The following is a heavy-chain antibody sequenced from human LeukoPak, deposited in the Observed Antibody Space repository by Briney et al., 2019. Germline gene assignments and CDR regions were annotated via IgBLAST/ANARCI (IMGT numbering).Heavy chain of an antibody. D-gene: IGHD6-13*01. CDR3: ARQGYRDAFDI. J-gene: IGHJ3*02. Sequence: PGGSLRLSCAASGFTFSDYYMSWIRQPPGKGLEWIGSIYYSGSTYYNPSLKSRVTISVDTSKNQFSLKLSSVTAADTAVYYCARQGYRDAFDIWGQGTMVTVSS. CDR1: GFTFSDYY. V-gene: IGHV4-39*01. CDR2: IYYSGST.